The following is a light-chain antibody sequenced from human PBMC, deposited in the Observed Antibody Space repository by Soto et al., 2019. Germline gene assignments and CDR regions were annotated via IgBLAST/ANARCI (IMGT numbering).Light chain of an antibody. J-gene: IGKJ1*01. CDR1: QSVSRSY. V-gene: IGKV3D-20*02. Sequence: EILLTQSPGTLSLSAGERATLSCGASQSVSRSYLAWYQQKPGQAPRLLIYEASNRATGIPARFSGGGSGTDFTLTISSLEPEDFEVYYCQQRSDWPWTFGQGTKVDIK. CDR2: EAS. CDR3: QQRSDWPWT.